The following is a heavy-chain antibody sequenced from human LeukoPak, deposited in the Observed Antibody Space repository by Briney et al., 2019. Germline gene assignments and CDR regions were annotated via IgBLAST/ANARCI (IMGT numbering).Heavy chain of an antibody. CDR2: INHSGST. Sequence: SETLSLTCAVYGGSFRGYYWSWIRQPPGKGLEWIGEINHSGSTNYNPSLKSRVTISVDTSKNQFSLKLSSVTAADTAVYYCASPRYCSSTSCYAFDYWGQGTLVTVSS. D-gene: IGHD2-2*01. J-gene: IGHJ4*02. CDR3: ASPRYCSSTSCYAFDY. CDR1: GGSFRGYY. V-gene: IGHV4-34*01.